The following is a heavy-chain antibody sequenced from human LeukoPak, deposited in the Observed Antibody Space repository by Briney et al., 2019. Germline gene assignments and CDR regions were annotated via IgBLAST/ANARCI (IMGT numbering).Heavy chain of an antibody. Sequence: PGGSLRLSCATSGFTFRDQWMTWVRQAPGKGLECLASINDDGRQEYYVDSLKGRFTISRDNAKNTLYLQMNSLRAEDTAVYYCACMEQKWGQGTLVTVSS. D-gene: IGHD1/OR15-1a*01. J-gene: IGHJ4*02. V-gene: IGHV3-7*01. CDR3: ACMEQK. CDR2: INDDGRQE. CDR1: GFTFRDQW.